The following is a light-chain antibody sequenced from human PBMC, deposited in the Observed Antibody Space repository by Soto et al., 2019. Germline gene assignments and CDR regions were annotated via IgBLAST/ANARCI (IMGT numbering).Light chain of an antibody. Sequence: EMHMTQSPSTRSSSXGTRRIIMGXASQTISSWLAWYQQKPGKAPKLLIYMASTLKSRVPSRFTGSGSGTEFTLTIRCLQPDDFATYNCQHYYTYSEAFGQGTKVGIK. CDR1: QTISSW. V-gene: IGKV1-5*03. J-gene: IGKJ1*01. CDR2: MAS. CDR3: QHYYTYSEA.